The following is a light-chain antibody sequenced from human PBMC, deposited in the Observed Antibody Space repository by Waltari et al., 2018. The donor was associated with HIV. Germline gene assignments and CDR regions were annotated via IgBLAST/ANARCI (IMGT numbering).Light chain of an antibody. CDR2: GVS. J-gene: IGKJ1*01. CDR1: QSLSSN. Sequence: EVVMTQSPATLSVSPGERATLSCRASQSLSSNLVWYQQKPGQAPRLLIYGVSTRATGIPARFSGSGSGTEFTLTISSLQSEDFAVYYCQQYSGTFGQGTKVEIK. CDR3: QQYSGT. V-gene: IGKV3-15*01.